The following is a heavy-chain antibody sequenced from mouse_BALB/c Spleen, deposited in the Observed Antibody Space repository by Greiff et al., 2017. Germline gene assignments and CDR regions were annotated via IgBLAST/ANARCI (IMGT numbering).Heavy chain of an antibody. CDR3: AMITTGFDV. V-gene: IGHV1-54*01. J-gene: IGHJ1*01. D-gene: IGHD2-4*01. CDR1: GYAFTNYL. Sequence: VQLQQSGAELVRPGTSVKVSCKASGYAFTNYLIEWVKQRPGQGLEWIGVINPGSGGTNYNEKFKGKATLTADKSSSTAYMQLSSLTSDDSAVYFCAMITTGFDVWGAGTTVTVSS. CDR2: INPGSGGT.